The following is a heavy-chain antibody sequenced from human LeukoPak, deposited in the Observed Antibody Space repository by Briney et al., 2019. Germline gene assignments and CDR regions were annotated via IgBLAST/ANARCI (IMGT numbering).Heavy chain of an antibody. CDR1: GDSFNEYY. CDR2: IYHNGNS. V-gene: IGHV4-59*01. J-gene: IGHJ4*02. Sequence: SETLSLTCSVFGDSFNEYYWNWVRQPPGEGLQWIGYIYHNGNSNYNPSLKGRLTISVDTAKNQFSLKLTSVTAADTAVYYCARDGGLQSHFDYWGQGALVTVSS. D-gene: IGHD5-24*01. CDR3: ARDGGLQSHFDY.